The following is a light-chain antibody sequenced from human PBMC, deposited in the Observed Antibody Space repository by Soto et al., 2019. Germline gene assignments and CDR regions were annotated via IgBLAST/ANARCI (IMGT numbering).Light chain of an antibody. CDR1: QSVSTL. Sequence: DVQMTQSPSTLSASVGERVTITCRASQSVSTLLAWYQQKPGKAPKLLIYKASSLESGVPSRFSGSGSGTDFTLTISSLQPDDFGTYYCQQYNRYSPWAFGQGPKVDIK. CDR3: QQYNRYSPWA. V-gene: IGKV1-5*03. CDR2: KAS. J-gene: IGKJ1*01.